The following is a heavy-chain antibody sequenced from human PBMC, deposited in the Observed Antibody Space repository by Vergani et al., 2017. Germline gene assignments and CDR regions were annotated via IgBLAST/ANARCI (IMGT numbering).Heavy chain of an antibody. CDR3: ARLPWLADFDY. D-gene: IGHD6-19*01. CDR2: ISYDGSNK. J-gene: IGHJ4*02. Sequence: VQLVESGGGVVQPGRSLRLSCAASGFTFSSYAMHWVRQAPGKGLEWVAVISYDGSNKYYADSVKGRFTISRDNSKNTLYLQMNSLRAEDTAVYYCARLPWLADFDYWGQGTLVTVSS. V-gene: IGHV3-30-3*01. CDR1: GFTFSSYA.